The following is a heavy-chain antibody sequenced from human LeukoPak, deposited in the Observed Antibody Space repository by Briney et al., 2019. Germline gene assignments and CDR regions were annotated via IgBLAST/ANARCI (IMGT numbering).Heavy chain of an antibody. Sequence: VASVKVSCKASGYTFTKYGVSWVRQAPGQGLEWMGWISAYSGDIKYAQRGKGRVTMTTDTSTSTVYMELRSLRSDDTAVYYCARKSGSDAFDIWGQGTMVTVSS. CDR1: GYTFTKYG. CDR2: ISAYSGDI. CDR3: ARKSGSDAFDI. V-gene: IGHV1-18*01. J-gene: IGHJ3*02.